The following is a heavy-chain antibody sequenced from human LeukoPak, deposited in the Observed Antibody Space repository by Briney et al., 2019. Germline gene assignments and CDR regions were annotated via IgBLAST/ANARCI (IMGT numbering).Heavy chain of an antibody. CDR2: ISGSGGRT. CDR3: AKGDNYYDSSGYYPADLDY. CDR1: GFTFSSYV. J-gene: IGHJ4*02. Sequence: PGGSLILSCAASGFTFSSYVMSWVRQAPGKGLEWVSSISGSGGRTYYAESVRGRLPISRDNSKNTMYLQMNSLRAEDTAVYYCAKGDNYYDSSGYYPADLDYWGQGTLVTVSS. V-gene: IGHV3-23*01. D-gene: IGHD3-22*01.